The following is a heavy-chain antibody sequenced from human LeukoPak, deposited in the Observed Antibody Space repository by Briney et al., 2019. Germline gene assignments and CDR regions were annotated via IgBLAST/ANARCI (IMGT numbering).Heavy chain of an antibody. J-gene: IGHJ5*02. Sequence: ASETLSLTCALYGGSFSNYYWSWIRQPPGKGLEWIGEIHPYGFTNFNPSLKSRVSISVDTSKNQFSLKLTSVTAAHTAVYYCSRGSDESKTGDTWGQGSLVTVSS. V-gene: IGHV4-34*01. D-gene: IGHD3-9*01. CDR1: GGSFSNYY. CDR3: SRGSDESKTGDT. CDR2: IHPYGFT.